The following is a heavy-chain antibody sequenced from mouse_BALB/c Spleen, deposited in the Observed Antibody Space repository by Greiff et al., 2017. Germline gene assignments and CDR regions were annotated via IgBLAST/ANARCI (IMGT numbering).Heavy chain of an antibody. D-gene: IGHD2-4*01. CDR2: ISYSGST. J-gene: IGHJ3*01. CDR3: ARWGYDYDVWFAY. CDR1: GDSITSGY. V-gene: IGHV3-8*02. Sequence: VQLQQSGPSLVKPSQTLSLTCSVTGDSITSGYWNWIRKFPGNKLEYMGYISYSGSTYYNPSLKSRISITRDTSKNQYYLQLNSVTTEDTATYYCARWGYDYDVWFAYWGQGTLVTVSA.